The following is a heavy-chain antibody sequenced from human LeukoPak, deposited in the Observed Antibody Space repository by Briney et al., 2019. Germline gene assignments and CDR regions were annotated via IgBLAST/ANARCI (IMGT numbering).Heavy chain of an antibody. CDR3: ARAGTTLLLDY. Sequence: GGGLRLSCVASGPSLRSYAPSWVRQAPGRGLEWVSTISGSGGSTYYADSVKGRFTISRDNSKNTLYLQMNSLRAEDTAVYYCARAGTTLLLDYWGQGTLVTVSS. V-gene: IGHV3-23*01. J-gene: IGHJ4*02. CDR1: GPSLRSYA. D-gene: IGHD4-11*01. CDR2: ISGSGGST.